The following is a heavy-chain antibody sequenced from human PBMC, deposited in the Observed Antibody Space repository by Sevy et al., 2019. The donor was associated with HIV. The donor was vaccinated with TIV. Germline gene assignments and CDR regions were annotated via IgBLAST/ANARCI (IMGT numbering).Heavy chain of an antibody. V-gene: IGHV4-59*08. CDR3: AGENAWGRGYS. Sequence: SETLSLTCTVSGDSITSLYWNWIRQPPGKGLEWIANIYYNGPINYNPSLKSRVTLSLDTSKNQFSLRLSSVTAADTAMYYCAGENAWGRGYSWGQGTLVTVSS. D-gene: IGHD1-26*01. CDR2: IYYNGPI. J-gene: IGHJ4*02. CDR1: GDSITSLY.